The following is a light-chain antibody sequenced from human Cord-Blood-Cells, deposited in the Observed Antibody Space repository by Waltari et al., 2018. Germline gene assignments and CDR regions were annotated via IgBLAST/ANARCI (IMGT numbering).Light chain of an antibody. V-gene: IGLV2-23*01. CDR2: EGS. CDR3: CSYAGSSTWV. J-gene: IGLJ3*02. CDR1: SSDVGRYNL. Sequence: QSALTQPASVSGSPGQSITISCTGTSSDVGRYNLVSWYQQHPGKAPKLMCYEGSKRPSWVSNRFSGSKSGNTASLTISGLQAEDEADYYCCSYAGSSTWVFGGGTKLTVL.